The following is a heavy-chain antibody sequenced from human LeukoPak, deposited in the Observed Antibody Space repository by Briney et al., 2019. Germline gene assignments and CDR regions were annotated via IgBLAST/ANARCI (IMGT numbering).Heavy chain of an antibody. J-gene: IGHJ3*02. Sequence: PSETLSLTCTVSGGSISTYYWSWIRQPAGKGLEWNGRIYTSGSTNYNPSLKSRVTMSVDTSKNQFSLKLSSVTAADTAIYFCARDRSYDHAFDIWGQGTMVTVSS. CDR3: ARDRSYDHAFDI. D-gene: IGHD5-18*01. CDR1: GGSISTYY. V-gene: IGHV4-4*07. CDR2: IYTSGST.